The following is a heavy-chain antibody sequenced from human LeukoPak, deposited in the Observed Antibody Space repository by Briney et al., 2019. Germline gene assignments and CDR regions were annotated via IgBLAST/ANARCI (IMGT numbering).Heavy chain of an antibody. V-gene: IGHV1-18*01. CDR2: ISAYNGNT. CDR3: AKVMRSSGWSPDVLDI. D-gene: IGHD6-19*01. CDR1: GYTFPRYG. Sequence: GASVKVSCKASGYTFPRYGISWVRQAPGQGLEWMAWISAYNGNTDYAQKLQGRVTMTTDTSTSTAYMELRSLRSDDTAVYYCAKVMRSSGWSPDVLDIWGQGTMVTVSS. J-gene: IGHJ3*02.